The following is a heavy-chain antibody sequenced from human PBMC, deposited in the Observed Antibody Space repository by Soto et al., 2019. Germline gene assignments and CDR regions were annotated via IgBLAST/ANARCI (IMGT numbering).Heavy chain of an antibody. CDR2: ISHDGGEK. CDR1: GFTFSTTG. V-gene: IGHV3-30*18. J-gene: IGHJ5*02. D-gene: IGHD6-19*01. CDR3: AKDLYGAGWYNYFDP. Sequence: QVHLVESGGGVVQPGRSLRLSCAASGFTFSTTGMHWVRQAPGKGLEWVAMISHDGGEKFYTDSVKGRFTISRDTSKNTLYLQMDSLRPEDTAIYQGAKDLYGAGWYNYFDPWGQGTLVTVSS.